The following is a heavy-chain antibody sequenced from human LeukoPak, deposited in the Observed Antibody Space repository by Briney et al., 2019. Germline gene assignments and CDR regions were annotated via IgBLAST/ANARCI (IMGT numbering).Heavy chain of an antibody. CDR1: GGSISSNSYY. CDR3: ARAAGDDFWSGYYRHNWFDP. V-gene: IGHV4-61*02. D-gene: IGHD3-3*01. J-gene: IGHJ5*02. Sequence: PSETLSLTCTVSGGSISSNSYYWSWIRQPAGKGLEWIGRIYTSGSTNYNPSLKSRVTISVDTSKNQFSLKLSSVTAADTAVYYCARAAGDDFWSGYYRHNWFDPWGQGTLVTVSS. CDR2: IYTSGST.